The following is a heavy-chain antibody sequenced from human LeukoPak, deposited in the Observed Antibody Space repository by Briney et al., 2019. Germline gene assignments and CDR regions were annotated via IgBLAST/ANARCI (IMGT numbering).Heavy chain of an antibody. Sequence: GGSLRLSCAASGFTFSSYGMHWVRQAPGKGLEWVAFIHYDGSNTYYADSVKGRFTISRDNSKNTLYLQMNSLRAEDTAVYYCAKDQEVGATNDGWGQGTLVTVSS. J-gene: IGHJ4*02. CDR3: AKDQEVGATNDG. CDR2: IHYDGSNT. CDR1: GFTFSSYG. D-gene: IGHD1-26*01. V-gene: IGHV3-30*02.